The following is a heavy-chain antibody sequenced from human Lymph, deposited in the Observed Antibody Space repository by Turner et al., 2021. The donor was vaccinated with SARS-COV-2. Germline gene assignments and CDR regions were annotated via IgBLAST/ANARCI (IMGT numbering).Heavy chain of an antibody. Sequence: VQLVQPGGAVKKPRASLEVSCKASGGTSSSYGLSWVRQAPGQGLGWMGRIIPVLDLANCAQKFQGRVTITAKKSTGTSYIELSSLRSEDTALYYCARAMVRGVNAFAESFQHWGQGTLVTVSS. J-gene: IGHJ1*01. V-gene: IGHV1-69*04. CDR1: GGTSSSYG. CDR3: ARAMVRGVNAFAESFQH. CDR2: IIPVLDLA. D-gene: IGHD3-10*01.